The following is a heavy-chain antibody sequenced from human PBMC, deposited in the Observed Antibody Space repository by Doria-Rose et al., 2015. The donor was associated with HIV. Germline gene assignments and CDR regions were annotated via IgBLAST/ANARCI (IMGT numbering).Heavy chain of an antibody. Sequence: RLSCAASGLTFSSYALHWVRQAPGKGLEWVSTIAFDGSENHYIDSVKGRFTVSRDNSRNTLYLQMNSLRPEDTAVYYCARDSDSSGWYVPYDYWGQGTLVTVSS. CDR2: IAFDGSEN. D-gene: IGHD6-19*01. CDR3: ARDSDSSGWYVPYDY. CDR1: GLTFSSYA. V-gene: IGHV3-30-3*01. J-gene: IGHJ4*02.